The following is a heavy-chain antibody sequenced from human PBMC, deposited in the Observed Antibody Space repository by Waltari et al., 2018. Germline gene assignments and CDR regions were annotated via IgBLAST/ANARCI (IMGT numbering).Heavy chain of an antibody. D-gene: IGHD7-27*01. CDR2: VNSDGNSP. V-gene: IGHV3-74*01. CDR1: GFTFRHYC. Sequence: EVQLVASGGSLVQLGGSLRLSCAASGFTFRHYCMHWVRQVPEKGLMWVSHVNSDGNSPSYADSVKGRFTISRDNAKNTVYLQMNSLRAEDTAVYYCARDTPGDGIDYWGQGTLVTVSS. CDR3: ARDTPGDGIDY. J-gene: IGHJ4*02.